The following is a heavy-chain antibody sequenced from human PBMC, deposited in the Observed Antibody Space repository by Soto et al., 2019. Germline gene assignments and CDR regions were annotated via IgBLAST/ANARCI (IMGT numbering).Heavy chain of an antibody. D-gene: IGHD2-15*01. CDR2: IIPIFGTA. CDR3: ARGMVVVVAVRYYGMDV. Sequence: SVKVSCKTSGYTFTSYAMHWVRQAPGQGLEWMGGIIPIFGTANYAQKFQGRVTITADESTSTAYMELSSLRSEDTAVYYCARGMVVVVAVRYYGMDVWGQGTTVTVSS. J-gene: IGHJ6*02. CDR1: GYTFTSYA. V-gene: IGHV1-69*13.